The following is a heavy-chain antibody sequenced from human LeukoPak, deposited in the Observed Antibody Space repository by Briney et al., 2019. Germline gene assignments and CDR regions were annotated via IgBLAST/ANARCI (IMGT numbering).Heavy chain of an antibody. Sequence: SETLSLTCAAYGGSFTGHYWSWIRQAPGKGLEWIGEINHSGSTNYNPSLKSRVTISVDTSKNQFSLKLSSVTAADTAVYYCATQSGSLYYYYYYMDVWGKGTTVTVSS. CDR1: GGSFTGHY. J-gene: IGHJ6*03. CDR3: ATQSGSLYYYYYYMDV. D-gene: IGHD3-3*01. V-gene: IGHV4-34*01. CDR2: INHSGST.